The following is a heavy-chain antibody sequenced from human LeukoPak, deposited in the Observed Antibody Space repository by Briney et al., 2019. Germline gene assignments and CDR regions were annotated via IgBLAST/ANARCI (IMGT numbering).Heavy chain of an antibody. D-gene: IGHD5-24*01. CDR2: IYSGGST. J-gene: IGHJ4*02. V-gene: IGHV3-53*01. CDR1: GVHVRSHY. Sequence: GGSPGLSCAASGVHVRSHYKSWVRQAPGEGLELGSVIYSGGSTYYADSVKGRFTISRDNSKNTLYLQMNSLRAEDTAVYYCARGAGTRDGYNYDYWGQGTLVTVSS. CDR3: ARGAGTRDGYNYDY.